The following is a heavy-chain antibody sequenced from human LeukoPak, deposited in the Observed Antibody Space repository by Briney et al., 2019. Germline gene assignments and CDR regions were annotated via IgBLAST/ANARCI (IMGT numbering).Heavy chain of an antibody. CDR2: IYYSGST. D-gene: IGHD2-15*01. CDR3: ARGAPLTCSGGSCSPQRRGAFDI. Sequence: SETLSLTCTVSGGSISSYYWSWIRQPPGKGLEWIGYIYYSGSTNYNPSLKSRVTISVDTSKNQFSLKRSPVTAADTAVYYCARGAPLTCSGGSCSPQRRGAFDIWGQGTMVTVSS. V-gene: IGHV4-59*08. J-gene: IGHJ3*02. CDR1: GGSISSYY.